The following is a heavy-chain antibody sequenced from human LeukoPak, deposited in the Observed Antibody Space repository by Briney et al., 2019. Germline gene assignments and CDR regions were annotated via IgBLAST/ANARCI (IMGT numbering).Heavy chain of an antibody. D-gene: IGHD3-22*01. CDR3: ARGDSSGYYPYYFDY. J-gene: IGHJ4*02. CDR2: ISSSSSYI. Sequence: GGSLRLSCAASGLTFSSYSMNWVRQAPGKGLEWVSSISSSSSYIYYADSVKGRFTISRDNAKNSLYLQMNSLRAEDTAVYYCARGDSSGYYPYYFDYWGQGTLVTVSS. V-gene: IGHV3-21*01. CDR1: GLTFSSYS.